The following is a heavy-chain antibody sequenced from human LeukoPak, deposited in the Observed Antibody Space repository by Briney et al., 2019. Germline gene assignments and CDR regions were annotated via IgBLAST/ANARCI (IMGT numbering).Heavy chain of an antibody. V-gene: IGHV3-48*04. CDR2: ISSSSSTI. J-gene: IGHJ4*02. D-gene: IGHD6-13*01. CDR1: GFTFSSYS. CDR3: ARDQFFRQLVPFDY. Sequence: SGGSLRLSCAASGFTFSSYSMNWVRQAPGKGREWVSYISSSSSTIYYADSVKGRFTISRDNAKNSLYLQMNSLRAEDTAVYYCARDQFFRQLVPFDYWGQGTLVTVSS.